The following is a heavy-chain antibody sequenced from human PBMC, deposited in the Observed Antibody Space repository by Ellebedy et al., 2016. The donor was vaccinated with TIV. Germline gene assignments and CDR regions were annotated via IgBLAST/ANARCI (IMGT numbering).Heavy chain of an antibody. CDR3: ARANWYNDY. D-gene: IGHD1/OR15-1a*01. CDR2: INQDGSEK. J-gene: IGHJ4*02. Sequence: PGGSLRLSCAASGFTFTTFWMSWVRQAPGNGLEWVGNINQDGSEKCYGDSVKGRFTISRDNAKNSVYLQMNSLRAEDTAVYYCARANWYNDYWGQGTLVTVSS. V-gene: IGHV3-7*04. CDR1: GFTFTTFW.